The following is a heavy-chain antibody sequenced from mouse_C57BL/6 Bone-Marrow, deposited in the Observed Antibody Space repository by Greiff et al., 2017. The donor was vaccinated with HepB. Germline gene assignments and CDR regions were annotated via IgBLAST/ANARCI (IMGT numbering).Heavy chain of an antibody. D-gene: IGHD2-3*01. J-gene: IGHJ4*01. Sequence: EVNLVESGGGLVKPGGSLKLSCAASGFTFSSSALSWVRQTPEKRLEWVATSSDGGSYTYYPDNVKGRFTISRDNAKNNLYLQMSHLKSEATARYYCARDPPYEGYYAMDYWGQGTSVTVSS. CDR1: GFTFSSSA. CDR3: ARDPPYEGYYAMDY. CDR2: SSDGGSYT. V-gene: IGHV5-4*01.